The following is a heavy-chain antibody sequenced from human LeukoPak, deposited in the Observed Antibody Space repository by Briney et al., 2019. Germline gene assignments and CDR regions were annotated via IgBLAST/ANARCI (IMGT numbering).Heavy chain of an antibody. CDR3: ARDKSDLIAAAGTGYFDY. CDR2: IYTSGST. J-gene: IGHJ4*02. Sequence: TSETLSLTCTVSGGSISSYYWSWIRQPAGKGLEWIGRIYTSGSTNYNPSLKSRVTMSVDTSKNQFSLKLSSVTAADTAVYYCARDKSDLIAAAGTGYFDYWGQGTLVTVPS. CDR1: GGSISSYY. D-gene: IGHD6-13*01. V-gene: IGHV4-4*07.